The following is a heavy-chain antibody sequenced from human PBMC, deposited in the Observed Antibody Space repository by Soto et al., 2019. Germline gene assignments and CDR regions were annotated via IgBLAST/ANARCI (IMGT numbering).Heavy chain of an antibody. CDR2: ISGGGSSI. Sequence: VGSLGLSCSASGFTFSDYYMSWIRQAPGKGLEWVSYISGGGSSIYYADSVKGRFTISRDNAQKSLYLQMNSLRAEDTAVYYCARGSVVRRHVFDIWGQGSMVTVSS. V-gene: IGHV3-11*01. CDR1: GFTFSDYY. CDR3: ARGSVVRRHVFDI. J-gene: IGHJ3*02.